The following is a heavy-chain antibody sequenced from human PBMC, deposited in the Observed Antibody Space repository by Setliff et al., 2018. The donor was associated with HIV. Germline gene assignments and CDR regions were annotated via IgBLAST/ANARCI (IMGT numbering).Heavy chain of an antibody. CDR2: IDSSGTT. D-gene: IGHD3-10*01. CDR3: ARDRHSSGLGSYGP. CDR1: GGSFGVYR. Sequence: NPSETLSLTCTLSGGSFGVYRWSWIRQSAGRGLEWIGRIDSSGTTDYKPSLKGRVAISVDTSRNQFSLRVTSVTAADTAVYFCARDRHSSGLGSYGPWGPGILVTVSS. J-gene: IGHJ5*02. V-gene: IGHV4-4*07.